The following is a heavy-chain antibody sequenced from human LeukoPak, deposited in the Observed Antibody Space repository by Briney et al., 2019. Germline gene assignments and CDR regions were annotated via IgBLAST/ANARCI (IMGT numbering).Heavy chain of an antibody. CDR1: GGSFSGYY. CDR2: INHSGST. D-gene: IGHD2-21*02. CDR3: ARKTTAGPTKAAFDI. J-gene: IGHJ3*02. V-gene: IGHV4-34*01. Sequence: TSETLSLTCAVYGGSFSGYYWSWIRQPPGKGLEWIGEINHSGSTNYNPSLKSRVTISVDTSKNQFSLKLSSVTAVDTAVYYCARKTTAGPTKAAFDIWGQGTMVAVST.